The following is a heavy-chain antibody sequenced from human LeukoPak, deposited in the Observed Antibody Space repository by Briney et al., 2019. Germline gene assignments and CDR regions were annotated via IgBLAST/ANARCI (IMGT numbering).Heavy chain of an antibody. J-gene: IGHJ5*02. V-gene: IGHV4-59*08. D-gene: IGHD3-22*01. Sequence: SETLSLTCTVSGGSISSYYWSWIRQPPGKGLEWIGYIYYSGSTNYNPSLKSRVTISVDTSKNQFSLKLSSVTAADTAVYYCARHQWEFSCCDSSGYYPNWFDPWGQGTLVTVSS. CDR2: IYYSGST. CDR1: GGSISSYY. CDR3: ARHQWEFSCCDSSGYYPNWFDP.